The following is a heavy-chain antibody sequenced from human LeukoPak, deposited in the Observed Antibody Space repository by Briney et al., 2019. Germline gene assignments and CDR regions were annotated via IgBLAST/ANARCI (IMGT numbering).Heavy chain of an antibody. CDR3: ARVGGGLWFGELREGVGAFDI. CDR2: INPNSGGT. CDR1: GYTFTGYY. V-gene: IGHV1-2*02. J-gene: IGHJ3*02. D-gene: IGHD3-10*01. Sequence: GASVKVSCKASGYTFTGYYMHWVRQAPGQGLEWMGWINPNSGGTNSAQKFQGRVTMTRDTSINTAYMELSRLRSDDTAVYYCARVGGGLWFGELREGVGAFDIWGQGTMVTVSS.